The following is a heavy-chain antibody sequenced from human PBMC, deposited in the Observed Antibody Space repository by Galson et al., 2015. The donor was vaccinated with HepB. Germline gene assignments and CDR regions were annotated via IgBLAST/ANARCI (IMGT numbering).Heavy chain of an antibody. J-gene: IGHJ2*01. D-gene: IGHD4-17*01. V-gene: IGHV6-1*01. CDR1: GDSVSSNSAT. Sequence: CAISGDSVSSNSATWNWIRQSPSRGLEWLGRTYYRSKWYNDYAVSVKSRMSISPDTSKNQFSLQLTSVTAADTAVHYCARLPTATSYFDLWGRGTLVTVSS. CDR2: TYYRSKWYN. CDR3: ARLPTATSYFDL.